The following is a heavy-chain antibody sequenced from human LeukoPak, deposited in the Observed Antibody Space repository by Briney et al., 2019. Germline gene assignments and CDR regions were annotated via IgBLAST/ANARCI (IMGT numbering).Heavy chain of an antibody. J-gene: IGHJ6*02. CDR1: GYTFTSYY. V-gene: IGHV1-46*01. CDR3: ARDGDYGDYVGYYYYGMDV. Sequence: ASVKVSCKASGYTFTSYYMHWVRQAPGQGLEWMGIINPSGGSTSYAQKFQGRVTMTRDTSTSTVYMELSSLRSEDTAVYYCARDGDYGDYVGYYYYGMDVWGQGTTVTVSS. CDR2: INPSGGST. D-gene: IGHD4-17*01.